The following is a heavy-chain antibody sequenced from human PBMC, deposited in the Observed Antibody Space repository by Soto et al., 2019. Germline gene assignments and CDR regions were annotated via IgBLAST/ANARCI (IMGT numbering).Heavy chain of an antibody. CDR2: INHSGST. CDR1: GGSFSGYY. V-gene: IGHV4-34*01. CDR3: ARGRSYSHGYYYYGMDV. Sequence: PSETLSLTCAVYGGSFSGYYWGWIRQPPGKGLEWIGEINHSGSTNYNPSLKSRVTISVDTSKNQFSLKLSSVTAADTAVYYCARGRSYSHGYYYYGMDVWGQGTTVTVSS. J-gene: IGHJ6*02. D-gene: IGHD5-18*01.